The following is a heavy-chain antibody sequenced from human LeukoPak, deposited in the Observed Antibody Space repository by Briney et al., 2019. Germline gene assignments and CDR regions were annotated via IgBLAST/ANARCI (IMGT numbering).Heavy chain of an antibody. CDR3: ARSGRAFLSAGKSIDY. D-gene: IGHD1-14*01. CDR2: TNWSGISI. CDR1: GFTFDDYG. V-gene: IGHV3-20*04. Sequence: GGSLRLSCAASGFTFDDYGMSWVRQAPGKGLEWVSGTNWSGISIGYADSVRGRFTISRDNAKNSLYLQMNSLRAEDTAVYYCARSGRAFLSAGKSIDYWGQGTLVTVSS. J-gene: IGHJ4*02.